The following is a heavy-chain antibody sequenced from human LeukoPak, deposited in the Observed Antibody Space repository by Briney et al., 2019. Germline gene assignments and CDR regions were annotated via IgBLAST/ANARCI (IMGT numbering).Heavy chain of an antibody. CDR3: AIMHRYYDGSGYWVQ. CDR1: GFTFSSYA. Sequence: GGSLRLSGAASGFTFSSYAMSWVRQAPGKGLEWVSGISTSGGSTSDADSVKGRFTISRDNPRNTLYMQMNSLRAEDTAVYYCAIMHRYYDGSGYWVQWGQGTLVTVSS. J-gene: IGHJ4*02. D-gene: IGHD3-22*01. CDR2: ISTSGGST. V-gene: IGHV3-23*01.